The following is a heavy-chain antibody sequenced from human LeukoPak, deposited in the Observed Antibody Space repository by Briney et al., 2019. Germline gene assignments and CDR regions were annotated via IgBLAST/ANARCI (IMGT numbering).Heavy chain of an antibody. V-gene: IGHV1-18*01. CDR2: ISVYNGNT. Sequence: ASVTVSFTASGYTFISYGISWGRQAPGQGVEWMGWISVYNGNTKYAQNLQGRVTMTTDTPKSTAYMELRSLRSDDTAVYYCARCLGVVTAQSEQPKPRYFDLWGRGTQVTVSS. J-gene: IGHJ2*01. CDR3: ARCLGVVTAQSEQPKPRYFDL. CDR1: GYTFISYG. D-gene: IGHD2-21*02.